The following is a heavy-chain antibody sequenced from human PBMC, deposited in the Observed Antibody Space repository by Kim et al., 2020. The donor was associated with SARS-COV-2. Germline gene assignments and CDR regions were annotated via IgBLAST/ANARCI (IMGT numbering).Heavy chain of an antibody. CDR2: ISYEGSIK. V-gene: IGHV3-30*18. D-gene: IGHD3-10*01. Sequence: GGSLRLSCAASGFTFNNYGMHWVRQAPGKGLEWVAVISYEGSIKYYADSVRGRFTISRDSSKNTQYLQMNSLRTEDTAVYFCAKSRTVFWFGESWYLDLWGRGTVVPVSS. J-gene: IGHJ2*01. CDR3: AKSRTVFWFGESWYLDL. CDR1: GFTFNNYG.